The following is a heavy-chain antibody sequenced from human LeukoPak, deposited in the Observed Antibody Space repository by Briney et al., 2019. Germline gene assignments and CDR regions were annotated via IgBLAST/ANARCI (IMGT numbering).Heavy chain of an antibody. V-gene: IGHV4-59*01. J-gene: IGHJ6*02. D-gene: IGHD2-2*01. CDR2: IYFSGST. Sequence: SETPSPTPTVSGGSISSYYWSWVRQPPPKGLEWIWCIYFSGSTNYNPSLKSRVTISVDTSKNQFSLKLSTVTAADTAVYYCARGHCSSTSCRYYYYGMDVWGQGTTVTVSS. CDR3: ARGHCSSTSCRYYYYGMDV. CDR1: GGSISSYY.